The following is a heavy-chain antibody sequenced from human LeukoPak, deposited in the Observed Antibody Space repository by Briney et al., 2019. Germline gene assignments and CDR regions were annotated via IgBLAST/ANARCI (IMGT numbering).Heavy chain of an antibody. CDR3: AREGHYDILTGYSPVEYYYYYMDV. CDR2: MSSDGNDK. Sequence: GGSLRLSCAASGFTFGSYTIHWVRQAPGKGLEWVAVMSSDGNDKHYAASVKGRFTISRDNSKTTVYLQMNSLRAEDTALYYCAREGHYDILTGYSPVEYYYYYMDVWGKGTSVTVSS. D-gene: IGHD3-9*01. J-gene: IGHJ6*03. V-gene: IGHV3-30*04. CDR1: GFTFGSYT.